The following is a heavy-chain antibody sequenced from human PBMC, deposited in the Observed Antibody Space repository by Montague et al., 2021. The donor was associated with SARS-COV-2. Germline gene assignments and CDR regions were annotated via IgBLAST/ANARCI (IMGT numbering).Heavy chain of an antibody. CDR2: TKYTSTRYE. D-gene: IGHD2-8*02. CDR1: GDSVSSNIAA. V-gene: IGHV6-1*01. Sequence: CAISGDSVSSNIAAWDWIRPSPSRGLEWLGRTKYTSTRYETYAVSVQSRITITADTSKNQFSLHLNSVTPEDTAVYYCARDLYWAFDAWGLGTTVTVS. CDR3: ARDLYWAFDA. J-gene: IGHJ3*01.